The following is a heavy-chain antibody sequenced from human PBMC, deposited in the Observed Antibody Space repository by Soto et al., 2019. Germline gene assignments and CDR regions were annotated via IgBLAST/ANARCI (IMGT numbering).Heavy chain of an antibody. CDR3: ARGGRYDFWSGYAGNWFDP. V-gene: IGHV4-59*01. Sequence: SETLSLTCTASGGSISSYYWSWIRQPPGKGLEWIGYIYYSGSTNYNPSLKSRVTISVDTSRKQFSLKLSSVTAADTAVYYCARGGRYDFWSGYAGNWFDPWGQGTLVTVSS. CDR2: IYYSGST. CDR1: GGSISSYY. D-gene: IGHD3-3*01. J-gene: IGHJ5*02.